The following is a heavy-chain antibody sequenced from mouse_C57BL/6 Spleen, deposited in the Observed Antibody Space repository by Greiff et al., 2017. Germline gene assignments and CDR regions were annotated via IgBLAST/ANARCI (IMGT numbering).Heavy chain of an antibody. CDR3: WEALATFAY. D-gene: IGHD3-1*01. CDR2: IHPNSGST. V-gene: IGHV1-64*01. Sequence: VQLQQPGAELVKPGASVKLSCKASGYTFTSYWMHWVKQRPGQGLEWIGLIHPNSGSTNYNEKFKSKATLTVDKSSITAYMQLSSLTSEDSAVYYCWEALATFAYWGQGTLVTVSA. CDR1: GYTFTSYW. J-gene: IGHJ3*01.